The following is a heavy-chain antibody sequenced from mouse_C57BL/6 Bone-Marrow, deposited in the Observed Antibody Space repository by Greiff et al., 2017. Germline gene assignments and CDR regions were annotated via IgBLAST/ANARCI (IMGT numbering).Heavy chain of an antibody. Sequence: EVQLVESGGGLVQPGGSLSLSCAASGFTFTDYYMSWVRQPPGKALEWLGFIRNKANGYTTEYSASVKGRFTISRDNSQSILYLQMNALRAEDSAAYYCARSYGSSLAYWGQGTLVTVSA. CDR3: ARSYGSSLAY. J-gene: IGHJ3*01. CDR2: IRNKANGYTT. V-gene: IGHV7-3*01. D-gene: IGHD1-1*01. CDR1: GFTFTDYY.